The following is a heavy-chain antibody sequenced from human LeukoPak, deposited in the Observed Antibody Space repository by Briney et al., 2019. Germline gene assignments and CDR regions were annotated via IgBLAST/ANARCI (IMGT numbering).Heavy chain of an antibody. Sequence: KTSETLSLTCAVYGGSFSGYYWSWIRQPPGKGLEWIGEINHSGSTNYNPSLKSRVTISVDTSKNQFSLKLSSVTAADTAVYYCARGYGYSDYWGPGTLVNVSS. CDR2: INHSGST. CDR3: ARGYGYSDY. V-gene: IGHV4-34*01. CDR1: GGSFSGYY. D-gene: IGHD5-18*01. J-gene: IGHJ4*02.